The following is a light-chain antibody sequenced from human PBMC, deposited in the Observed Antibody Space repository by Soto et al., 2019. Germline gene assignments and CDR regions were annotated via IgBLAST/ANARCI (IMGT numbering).Light chain of an antibody. Sequence: PGDTATLSPRASQTVNSDYLAWFEQRHGQAPRLLIFATSRRATDIPDRFSRSGSGTDLTLAIRRLEPEDVAVYYCHQFGYSPRTFGRGTKVDIK. V-gene: IGKV3-20*01. CDR3: HQFGYSPRT. J-gene: IGKJ4*01. CDR1: QTVNSDY. CDR2: ATS.